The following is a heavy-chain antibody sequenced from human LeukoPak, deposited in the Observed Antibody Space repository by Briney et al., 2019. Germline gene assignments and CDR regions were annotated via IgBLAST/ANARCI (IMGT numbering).Heavy chain of an antibody. J-gene: IGHJ5*02. D-gene: IGHD3-10*01. CDR2: IYYSGST. CDR1: GGSISSSSYY. Sequence: SETLSLTCTVSGGSISSSSYYWGWIRQPPGKGLEWIGSIYYSGSTYYNPSLKSRVTISVDTSKNQFSLKLSSVTAADTAVYYWARHSHLLWFVEPKGWFDPGGQGTLVTVSS. V-gene: IGHV4-39*01. CDR3: ARHSHLLWFVEPKGWFDP.